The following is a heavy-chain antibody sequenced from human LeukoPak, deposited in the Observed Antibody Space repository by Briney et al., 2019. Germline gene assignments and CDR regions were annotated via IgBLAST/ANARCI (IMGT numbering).Heavy chain of an antibody. J-gene: IGHJ4*02. D-gene: IGHD2-21*01. CDR1: GFTFSIQG. V-gene: IGHV3-23*01. CDR2: ISAFGDST. Sequence: GGSLRLSCPPSGFTFSIQGMSWARQAPGKWLEWVSAISAFGDSTYYADSVKGRFTISRDNSKNTLYLQMNSLRAEDTAIYYCTLYSYWGQGTLVTVSS. CDR3: TLYSY.